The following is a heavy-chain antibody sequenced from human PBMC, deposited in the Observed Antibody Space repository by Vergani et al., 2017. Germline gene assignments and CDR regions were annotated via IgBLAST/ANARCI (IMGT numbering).Heavy chain of an antibody. J-gene: IGHJ5*02. CDR1: GGSISSGSYY. Sequence: QVQLQESGPGLVKPSQTLSLTCTVSGGSISSGSYYWSWIRQPAGKGLEWIGRIYYSGSTYYNPSLQSRVTISVDTSKNQFSLKLSSVAAADTAVYYCAFGDRGFDPWGQGTLVTVSS. V-gene: IGHV4-61*02. D-gene: IGHD4-17*01. CDR3: AFGDRGFDP. CDR2: IYYSGST.